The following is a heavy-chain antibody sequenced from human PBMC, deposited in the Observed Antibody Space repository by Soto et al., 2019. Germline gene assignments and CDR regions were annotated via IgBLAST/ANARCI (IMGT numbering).Heavy chain of an antibody. CDR1: GGSISSSSYY. J-gene: IGHJ4*02. V-gene: IGHV4-39*01. CDR3: ARHERGWFGELLSPPFDY. D-gene: IGHD3-10*01. Sequence: SETLSLTCTVSGGSISSSSYYWGWIRQPPGKGLEWIGSIYYSGSTYYNPSLKSRVTISVDTSKNQFSLKLSSVTAADTAVYYCARHERGWFGELLSPPFDYWGQGTLVTVSS. CDR2: IYYSGST.